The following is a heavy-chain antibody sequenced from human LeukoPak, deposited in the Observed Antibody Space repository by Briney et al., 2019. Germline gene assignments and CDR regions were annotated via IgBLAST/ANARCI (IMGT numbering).Heavy chain of an antibody. Sequence: SETLSLTCAVYGGSFSGYYWSWIRQPPGKGLEWIGEINHSGSTNYNPSLKSRVTISVDTSKNQFSLKLSSVTAADTAVYYCARGQSYGSSWGWFDPWGQGTLVTVSS. CDR3: ARGQSYGSSWGWFDP. CDR1: GGSFSGYY. J-gene: IGHJ5*02. CDR2: INHSGST. V-gene: IGHV4-34*01. D-gene: IGHD6-13*01.